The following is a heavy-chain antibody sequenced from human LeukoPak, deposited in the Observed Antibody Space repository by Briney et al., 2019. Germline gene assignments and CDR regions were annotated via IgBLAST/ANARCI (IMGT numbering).Heavy chain of an antibody. D-gene: IGHD2-8*01. CDR1: GYTFTGHY. V-gene: IGHV1-2*02. Sequence: ASVKVSCKASGYTFTGHYMHWVRQAPGQGLEWMGWINPNSGGTNYAQKFQGRVTLTRDTSITTAYMQLSRLSSDDTAVYYCARDVSRSRDFWGQGTLVTVSS. CDR2: INPNSGGT. J-gene: IGHJ4*02. CDR3: ARDVSRSRDF.